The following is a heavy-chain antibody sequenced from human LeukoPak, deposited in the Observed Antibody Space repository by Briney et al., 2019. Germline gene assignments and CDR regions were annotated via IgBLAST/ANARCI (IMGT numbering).Heavy chain of an antibody. D-gene: IGHD2-15*01. CDR1: GGSISSSSYC. CDR2: IYYSRNT. CDR3: ARHRYCSGGSCYSEYYFDY. J-gene: IGHJ4*02. Sequence: PSETLSLTCTVSGGSISSSSYCWGWIRQPPGKGLEWIGSIYYSRNTYYNPSLKSRVTISVDTSKNQFSLKLSSVTAEDTAVYYCARHRYCSGGSCYSEYYFDYWGQGTLVTVSS. V-gene: IGHV4-39*01.